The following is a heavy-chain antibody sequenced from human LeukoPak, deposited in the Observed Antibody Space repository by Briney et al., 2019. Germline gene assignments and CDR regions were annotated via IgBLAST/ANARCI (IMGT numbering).Heavy chain of an antibody. CDR1: GGTFSSYA. CDR2: IIPIFGTA. CDR3: ARVTGFYYYYYMDV. V-gene: IGHV1-69*05. D-gene: IGHD3-16*02. Sequence: SVKVSCKASGGTFSSYAISWVRQAPGQGLEWMGGIIPIFGTANYAQKFQGRVTIITDESTSTAYMELSSLRSEDTAVYYCARVTGFYYYYYMDVWGKGTTVTVSS. J-gene: IGHJ6*03.